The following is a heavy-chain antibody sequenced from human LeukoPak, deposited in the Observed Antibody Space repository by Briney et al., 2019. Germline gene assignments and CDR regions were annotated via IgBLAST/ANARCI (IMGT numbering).Heavy chain of an antibody. CDR2: IYYSGST. V-gene: IGHV4-59*08. CDR3: ARHSYYGDYSPYYYYYYGMDV. D-gene: IGHD4-17*01. Sequence: SETLSLTCTVSGGSISSYYWSWIRQPPGKGLEWIGYIYYSGSTNYNPSLKSRVTISVDTSKNQFSLKLSSVTAADTAVYYCARHSYYGDYSPYYYYYYGMDVWGQGTTVTASS. J-gene: IGHJ6*02. CDR1: GGSISSYY.